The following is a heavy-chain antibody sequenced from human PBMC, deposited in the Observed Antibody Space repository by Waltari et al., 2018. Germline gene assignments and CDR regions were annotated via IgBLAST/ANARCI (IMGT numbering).Heavy chain of an antibody. J-gene: IGHJ4*02. CDR2: FAPGDAET. CDR3: AAKEAWGNRAFDY. CDR1: GYSLTDLS. D-gene: IGHD7-27*01. V-gene: IGHV1-24*01. Sequence: QVQLVQSGAEVKKPGASVRISCKISGYSLTDLSVHWVRQAPGKGLEWWGGFAPGDAETIVAQRFQGRVTMTEETSPETAYMELSSLSSEDTAVYFCAAKEAWGNRAFDYWGQGTLVTVSS.